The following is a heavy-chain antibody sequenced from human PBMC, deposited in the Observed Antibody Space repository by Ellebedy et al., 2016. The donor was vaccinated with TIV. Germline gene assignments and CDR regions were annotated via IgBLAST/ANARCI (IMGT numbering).Heavy chain of an antibody. D-gene: IGHD3-3*01. CDR2: INNSGIT. J-gene: IGHJ4*02. Sequence: SETLSLXCAVFGGSFSGYSWTWIRQPPGKGLEWIGEINNSGITNYNPSLKSRVTMSVYTSRKQFSLKLRSVTAADTAVYYCAGRASGSIDYWGQGTLVTV. CDR3: AGRASGSIDY. CDR1: GGSFSGYS. V-gene: IGHV4-34*01.